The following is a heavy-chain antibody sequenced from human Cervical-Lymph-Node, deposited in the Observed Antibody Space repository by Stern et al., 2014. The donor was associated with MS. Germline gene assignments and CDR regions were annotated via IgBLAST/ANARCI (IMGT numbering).Heavy chain of an antibody. V-gene: IGHV3-30*01. CDR3: ARDRVVGATRADAFDI. CDR2: ISYDGSNK. Sequence: VQLVESGGGVVQPGRSLRLSCAASGFTFSSYAMHWVRQAPGKGLEWVAVISYDGSNKYYADSVKGRFTISRDNSKNTLYLQMNSLRADDTAVYYCARDRVVGATRADAFDIWGQGTMVTVSS. J-gene: IGHJ3*02. D-gene: IGHD1-26*01. CDR1: GFTFSSYA.